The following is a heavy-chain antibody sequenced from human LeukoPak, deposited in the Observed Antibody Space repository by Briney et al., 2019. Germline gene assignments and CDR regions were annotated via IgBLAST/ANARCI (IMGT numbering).Heavy chain of an antibody. CDR3: ARDEQQLPTDY. Sequence: ASVKVSCKASGYTFTSYGISWVRQAPGQGREWMGWISAYNGNTNYAQKLQGRVTMTTDTSTSKAYMELRSLRSDDTAVYYCARDEQQLPTDYWGQGTLVTVSS. CDR1: GYTFTSYG. D-gene: IGHD6-13*01. J-gene: IGHJ4*02. V-gene: IGHV1-18*01. CDR2: ISAYNGNT.